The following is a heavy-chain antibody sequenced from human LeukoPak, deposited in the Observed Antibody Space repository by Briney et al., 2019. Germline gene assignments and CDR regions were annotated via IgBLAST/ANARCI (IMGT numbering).Heavy chain of an antibody. CDR1: GGSISSSSYY. V-gene: IGHV4-39*07. D-gene: IGHD2-21*01. J-gene: IGHJ4*02. Sequence: SETLSLTCTVSGGSISSSSYYWAWIRQPPGKGLEWIGSIYYSGSTYYNPSLKSRVTISVDTSKNQFSLKLSSVTAADTAVYYCASDSGSIYYFDYWGQGTLVTVSS. CDR2: IYYSGST. CDR3: ASDSGSIYYFDY.